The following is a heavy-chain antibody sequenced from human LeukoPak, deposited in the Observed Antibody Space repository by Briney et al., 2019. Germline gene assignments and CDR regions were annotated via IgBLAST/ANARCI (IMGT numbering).Heavy chain of an antibody. Sequence: SETLSLTCTVSGGSISSYYWSWIRQPPGKGLEWIGYIYYSGSTNYNPSLKSRVTISVDTSKNQFSLKLSSVTAADTAVYYFARSTEYYYDSSGYYRIFDYWGQGTLVTVSS. CDR3: ARSTEYYYDSSGYYRIFDY. J-gene: IGHJ4*02. CDR2: IYYSGST. V-gene: IGHV4-59*01. CDR1: GGSISSYY. D-gene: IGHD3-22*01.